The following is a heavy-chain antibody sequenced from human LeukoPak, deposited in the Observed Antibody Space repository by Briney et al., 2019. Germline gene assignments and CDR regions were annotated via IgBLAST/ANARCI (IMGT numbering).Heavy chain of an antibody. CDR3: ARGPLWGYYFDSSGYYLNY. CDR1: GYTFTSYD. Sequence: ASVKVSCKASGYTFTSYDINWVRQATGQGLEWMGWMNPNSGKIGYAQKFQGRVTLTRNTSISTAYMYLSSLGSEDTAVYYCARGPLWGYYFDSSGYYLNYWGQGTLVTVSS. J-gene: IGHJ4*02. CDR2: MNPNSGKI. V-gene: IGHV1-8*01. D-gene: IGHD3-22*01.